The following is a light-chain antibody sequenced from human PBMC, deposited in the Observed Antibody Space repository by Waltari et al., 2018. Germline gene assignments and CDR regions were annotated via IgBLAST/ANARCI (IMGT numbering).Light chain of an antibody. CDR2: RAS. V-gene: IGKV3-20*01. CDR3: QQHGTLPAT. CDR1: QTVGSSS. Sequence: EIVLTQSPGTASLSPGERVTLSCRASQTVGSSSLAWYQQKPGQAPRLVIYRASRRATGIPARFSGRGSGTDYSLTISRLEPEELAVYYCQQHGTLPATFGQGTKVEIK. J-gene: IGKJ1*01.